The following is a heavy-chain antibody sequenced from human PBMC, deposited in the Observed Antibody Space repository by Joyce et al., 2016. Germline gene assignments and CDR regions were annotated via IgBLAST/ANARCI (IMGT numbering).Heavy chain of an antibody. CDR1: GDSVSRKSAA. CDR2: TYYRTKWYH. Sequence: QVQLQQSGPGLMKPSQTLSLTCAISGDSVSRKSAAWNWIRQSPSRGLEGLGRTYYRTKWYHDYAVYVKGRISINPDTSKNQFSLQLKSVTPEDTAVYYCARDVRPYASGWSDFDYWGQGILVTVSS. V-gene: IGHV6-1*01. D-gene: IGHD6-19*01. CDR3: ARDVRPYASGWSDFDY. J-gene: IGHJ4*02.